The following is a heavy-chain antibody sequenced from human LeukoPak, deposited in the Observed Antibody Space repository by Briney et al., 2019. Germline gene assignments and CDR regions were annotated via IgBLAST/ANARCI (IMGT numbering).Heavy chain of an antibody. CDR3: ASQEYSSGSYFDY. CDR1: GGSTSSSSYY. Sequence: PSETLSLTCTVSGGSTSSSSYYWGWIRQPPGKGLEWIGSIYYSGSTYYNPSLKSRVTISVDTSKNQFSLKLSSVTAADTAVYYCASQEYSSGSYFDYWGQGTLVTVSS. J-gene: IGHJ4*02. D-gene: IGHD6-19*01. CDR2: IYYSGST. V-gene: IGHV4-39*01.